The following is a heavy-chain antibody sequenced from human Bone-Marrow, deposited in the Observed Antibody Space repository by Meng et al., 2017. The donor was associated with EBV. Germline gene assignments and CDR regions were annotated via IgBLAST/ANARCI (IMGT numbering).Heavy chain of an antibody. CDR3: AHRRSDSGWFGY. CDR1: GFSLSTSGMG. CDR2: IYWDDET. J-gene: IGHJ4*02. Sequence: QITLKKSGPTVINPTQTLTLTCTFSGFSLSTSGMGVAWIRQPPGKALEWLALIYWDDETRYSPALKNRLTVTKDSSKNQVVFRMANLDPADTATYYCAHRRSDSGWFGYWGQGTLVTVSS. V-gene: IGHV2-5*02. D-gene: IGHD6-19*01.